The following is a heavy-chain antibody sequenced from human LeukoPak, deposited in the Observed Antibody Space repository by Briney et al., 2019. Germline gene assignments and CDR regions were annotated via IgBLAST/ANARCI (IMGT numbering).Heavy chain of an antibody. CDR1: GFGFGDFW. CDR3: ARERREGLWFGELFRFQYCGLDV. Sequence: GGSLRLSCAASGFGFGDFWMSWVRQTPWKGLESVANIKQDGSAKEYVDSVKGRFTISRDNAKNSLYLQMNRLRADDTAVYYCARERREGLWFGELFRFQYCGLDVWGQGTTVIVSS. CDR2: IKQDGSAK. J-gene: IGHJ6*02. V-gene: IGHV3-7*01. D-gene: IGHD3-10*01.